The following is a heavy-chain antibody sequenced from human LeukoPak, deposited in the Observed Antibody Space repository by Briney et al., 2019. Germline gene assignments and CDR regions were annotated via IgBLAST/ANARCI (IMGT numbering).Heavy chain of an antibody. CDR3: AGAYSSGWSGAHYYYYYGMDV. Sequence: ASVKVSCKASGYTFTGYYMHWVRQAPGQGLEWMGWINPNSGGTNYAQKFQGRVTMTRDTSISTAYMELSRLRSDDTAVYYCAGAYSSGWSGAHYYYYYGMDVWGQGTTVTVSS. D-gene: IGHD6-19*01. V-gene: IGHV1-2*02. CDR1: GYTFTGYY. J-gene: IGHJ6*02. CDR2: INPNSGGT.